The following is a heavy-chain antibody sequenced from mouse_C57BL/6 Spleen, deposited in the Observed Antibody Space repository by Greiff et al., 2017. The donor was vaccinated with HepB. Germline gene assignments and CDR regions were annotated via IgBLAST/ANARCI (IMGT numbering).Heavy chain of an antibody. J-gene: IGHJ3*01. CDR1: GFTFSSYG. V-gene: IGHV5-6*01. CDR3: ARKAGSSLAWFAY. Sequence: EVKVVESGGDLVKPGGSLKLSCAASGFTFSSYGMSWVRQTPDKRLEWVATISSGGSYTYYPDSVKGRFTISRDNAKNTLYLQMSSLKSEDTAMYYCARKAGSSLAWFAYWGQGTLVTVSA. D-gene: IGHD1-1*01. CDR2: ISSGGSYT.